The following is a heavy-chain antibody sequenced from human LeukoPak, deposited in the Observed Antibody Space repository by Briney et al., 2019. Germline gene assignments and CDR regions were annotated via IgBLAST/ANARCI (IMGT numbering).Heavy chain of an antibody. CDR3: ARPTSGGAFDI. D-gene: IGHD6-25*01. Sequence: GGSLRLSCAASGLTFSRHWMSWVRQAPGKGLEWVAHINQGGSQKNSVDSVKGRCTISRDNAKNSVYLQMNSLRAEDTAVYYCARPTSGGAFDIWGQGTMVVVSP. CDR2: INQGGSQK. V-gene: IGHV3-7*01. J-gene: IGHJ3*02. CDR1: GLTFSRHW.